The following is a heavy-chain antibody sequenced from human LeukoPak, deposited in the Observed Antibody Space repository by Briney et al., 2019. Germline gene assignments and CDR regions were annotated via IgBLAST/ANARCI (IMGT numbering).Heavy chain of an antibody. D-gene: IGHD2-2*01. CDR3: ARDAPVVVGLKGDFDY. J-gene: IGHJ4*02. V-gene: IGHV3-7*05. Sequence: GGSLRLSCAASGFSFSSYLMSWVRQAPGKGLEWVANIKQDGSEQYYVDSVKGRFTISRDNAKNSLYLQVNSLRVEDTAVYYCARDAPVVVGLKGDFDYWGQGTLVTVSS. CDR1: GFSFSSYL. CDR2: IKQDGSEQ.